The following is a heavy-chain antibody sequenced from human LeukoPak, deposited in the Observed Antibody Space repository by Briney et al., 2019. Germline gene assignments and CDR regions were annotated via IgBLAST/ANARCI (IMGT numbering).Heavy chain of an antibody. CDR2: IIAYNGNT. D-gene: IGHD3-22*01. CDR1: GYTFTSYG. V-gene: IGHV1-18*01. J-gene: IGHJ4*02. Sequence: ASVKLSCNASGYTFTSYGISWVRHAPGQGLEWMGWIIAYNGNTNYAQKLQGRVTMTTDTSTSTAYMELRSLRSDDTAVYYCAKEGSSRDSSGYYWGQGTLVTV. CDR3: AKEGSSRDSSGYY.